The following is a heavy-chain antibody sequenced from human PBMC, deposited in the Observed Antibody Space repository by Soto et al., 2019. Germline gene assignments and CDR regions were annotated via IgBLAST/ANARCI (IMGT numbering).Heavy chain of an antibody. CDR2: ILPVFGTA. J-gene: IGHJ3*02. V-gene: IGHV1-69*14. CDR1: GGTFSTSS. CDR3: ARGHECGGNSAAFAI. D-gene: IGHD1-1*01. Sequence: QVHLVQSGAEVKKPGSSVKVSCKASGGTFSTSSINWLRQAPGQRPEWMGNILPVFGTADYAQKFRDRVTITADKSTNTAYMELRSLFSEDAAVYYCARGHECGGNSAAFAIWGQGTVVTVSS.